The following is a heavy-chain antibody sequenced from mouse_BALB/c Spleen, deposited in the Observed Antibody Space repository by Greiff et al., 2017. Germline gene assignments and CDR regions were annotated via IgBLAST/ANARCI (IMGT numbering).Heavy chain of an antibody. D-gene: IGHD2-14*01. V-gene: IGHV5-17*02. Sequence: EVMLVESGGGLVQPGGSRKLSCAASGFTFSSFGMHWVRQAPEKGLEWVAYISSGSSTIYYADTVKGRFTISRDNPKNTLFLQMTSLRSEDTAMYYCTRGGVHLFDYWGQGTTLTVSS. J-gene: IGHJ2*01. CDR1: GFTFSSFG. CDR2: ISSGSSTI. CDR3: TRGGVHLFDY.